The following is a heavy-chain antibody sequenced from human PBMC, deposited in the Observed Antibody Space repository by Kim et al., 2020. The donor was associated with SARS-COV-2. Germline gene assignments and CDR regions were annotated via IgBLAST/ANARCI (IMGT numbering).Heavy chain of an antibody. CDR1: GFTFSSYG. CDR2: ISYDGSNK. Sequence: GGSLRLSCAASGFTFSSYGMHWVRQAPGKGLEWVAVISYDGSNKYYADSVKGRFTISRDNSKNTLYLQMNSLRAEDTAVYYCAKNLDSSSWYNYYYYGMDVWGQGTTVTVSS. D-gene: IGHD6-13*01. CDR3: AKNLDSSSWYNYYYYGMDV. V-gene: IGHV3-30*18. J-gene: IGHJ6*02.